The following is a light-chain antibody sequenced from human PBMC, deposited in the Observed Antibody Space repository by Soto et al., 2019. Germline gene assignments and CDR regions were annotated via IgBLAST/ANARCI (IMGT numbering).Light chain of an antibody. CDR2: DVS. CDR1: SSDVGGYNY. Sequence: QSALTQPASVSGSPGQSSTISCTGTSSDVGGYNYVYWYQQHPGKAPKLMIYDVSNRPSGVSNGFSGSKSDKTVSLTICGHPPEDEAEYCSSSYTSSSPRVVFRGGTKVTVL. CDR3: SSYTSSSPRVV. V-gene: IGLV2-14*01. J-gene: IGLJ2*01.